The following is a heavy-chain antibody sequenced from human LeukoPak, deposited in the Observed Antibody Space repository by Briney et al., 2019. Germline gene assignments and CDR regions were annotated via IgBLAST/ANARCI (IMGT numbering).Heavy chain of an antibody. CDR1: GGSISSNTYY. J-gene: IGHJ3*02. CDR3: ARAYYYASSAFDI. CDR2: IYYGGST. V-gene: IGHV4-39*01. Sequence: SETLSPTCTVSGGSISSNTYYWDWIRQPPGKGLERIGSIYYGGSTYYNPSLKSRVIISVDTSKNQFSLKLSSVTAADTAVYYCARAYYYASSAFDIWGQGTMVTVSS. D-gene: IGHD3-22*01.